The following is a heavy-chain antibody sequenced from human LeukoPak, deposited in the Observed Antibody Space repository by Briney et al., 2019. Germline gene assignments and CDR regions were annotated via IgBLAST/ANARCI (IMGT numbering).Heavy chain of an antibody. V-gene: IGHV4-4*02. Sequence: SETLSLTCAVSGGSISSSNWWSWVRQPPGKGLEWIGEIYHSGSTNYNPSLRSRVTISVDTSKNQFSLKLSSVTAADTAVYYCARIFGVVIPYNWFDPWGQGTLVTVSS. CDR3: ARIFGVVIPYNWFDP. J-gene: IGHJ5*02. D-gene: IGHD3-3*01. CDR2: IYHSGST. CDR1: GGSISSSNW.